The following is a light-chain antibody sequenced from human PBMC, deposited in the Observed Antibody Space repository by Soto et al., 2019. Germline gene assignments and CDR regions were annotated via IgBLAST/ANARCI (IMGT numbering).Light chain of an antibody. V-gene: IGLV2-23*02. CDR3: CSYAGSTTFVV. J-gene: IGLJ2*01. Sequence: QSALTQPASVSGSPGQSITISCTGTNSDIGIYNLVSWYQQHPGKVPKVMIYEVTKRPSGVSDRFSGSKSGNTASLTISGLQDEDDADYYCCSYAGSTTFVVFGGGTKLTVL. CDR1: NSDIGIYNL. CDR2: EVT.